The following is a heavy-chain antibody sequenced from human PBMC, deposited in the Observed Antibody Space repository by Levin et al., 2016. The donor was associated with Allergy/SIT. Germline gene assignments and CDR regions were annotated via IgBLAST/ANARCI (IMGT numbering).Heavy chain of an antibody. CDR3: ALSGVAGFDY. D-gene: IGHD2-8*01. Sequence: WIRQPPGKGLEWIGYIYYSGSTNYNPSLKSRVTISVDTSKNQFSLKLSSVTAADTAVYYCALSGVAGFDYWGQGTLVTVSS. J-gene: IGHJ4*02. V-gene: IGHV4-59*01. CDR2: IYYSGST.